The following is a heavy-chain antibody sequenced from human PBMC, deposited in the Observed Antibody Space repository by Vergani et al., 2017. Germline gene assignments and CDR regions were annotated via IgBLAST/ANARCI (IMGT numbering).Heavy chain of an antibody. CDR1: GFPFSDYG. CDR2: IKSQIDGGTT. J-gene: IGHJ4*02. D-gene: IGHD7-27*01. CDR3: TTLSPNWAHW. V-gene: IGHV3-15*01. Sequence: EVQLVESGGGEVQPGRSLRLSCSAAGFPFSDYGVHWVRQAPGKGLEWVGRIKSQIDGGTTDYAAPVKGRFTISRDDSTNMLYLHMNSLKTEDTAVYYCTTLSPNWAHWWGQGTLVNVSS.